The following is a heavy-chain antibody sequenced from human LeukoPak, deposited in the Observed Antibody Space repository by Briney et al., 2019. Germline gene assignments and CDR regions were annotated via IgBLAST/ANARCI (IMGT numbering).Heavy chain of an antibody. Sequence: GGSLRLSCAASGFTFSSFGMHWVRQAPGKGLEWVAVISYDGSNKYYADSVKGRFTISRDNSKNTLYLQMNSLRAEDTAVYYCAEGGLYSIPPDKPDFDYWGQGTLVTVSS. D-gene: IGHD4-11*01. V-gene: IGHV3-30*18. CDR3: AEGGLYSIPPDKPDFDY. CDR2: ISYDGSNK. CDR1: GFTFSSFG. J-gene: IGHJ4*02.